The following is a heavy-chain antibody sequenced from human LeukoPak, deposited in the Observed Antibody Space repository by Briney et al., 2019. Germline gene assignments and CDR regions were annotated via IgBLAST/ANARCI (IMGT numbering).Heavy chain of an antibody. J-gene: IGHJ4*01. CDR2: MKPNRGNT. V-gene: IGHV1-8*02. D-gene: IGHD3-9*01. CDR3: ARVLSHRGRPYTVFWYYFDY. Sequence: ASVTVSCTAAGYTVTICDINWVRQANPQGHGWMGWMKPNRGNTGYAQNFQDRVTMTRITSIINAYMELSSLRSEDTAVYYSARVLSHRGRPYTVFWYYFDYWGQGTLVTVSS. CDR1: GYTVTICD.